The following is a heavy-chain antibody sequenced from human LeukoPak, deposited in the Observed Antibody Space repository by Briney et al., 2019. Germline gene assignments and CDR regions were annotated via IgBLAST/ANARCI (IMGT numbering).Heavy chain of an antibody. V-gene: IGHV3-74*01. CDR2: INPDGTST. J-gene: IGHJ4*02. CDR3: VRAAAVAFDI. CDR1: GFNFNIYW. Sequence: TGGSLRLSCAASGFNFNIYWIHWVRHAPGKGLVWVSRINPDGTSTSHADSVRGRFTISRDNTKNTLYLHMSSLGVEDTAIYYCVRAAAVAFDIWGQGALVTVSS. D-gene: IGHD4-23*01.